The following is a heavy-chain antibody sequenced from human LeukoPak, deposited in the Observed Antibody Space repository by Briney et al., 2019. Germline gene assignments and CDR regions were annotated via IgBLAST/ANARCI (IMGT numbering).Heavy chain of an antibody. Sequence: ASVKVSCKVSGYTLTELSMRWVRQAPGKGLEWMGGFDPEDGETIYAQKFQGRVTMTEDTSTDTAYMELSSLRSEDTAVYYCATQYSSSWSTDLDYWGQGTLVTVSS. CDR2: FDPEDGET. CDR1: GYTLTELS. D-gene: IGHD6-13*01. V-gene: IGHV1-24*01. J-gene: IGHJ4*02. CDR3: ATQYSSSWSTDLDY.